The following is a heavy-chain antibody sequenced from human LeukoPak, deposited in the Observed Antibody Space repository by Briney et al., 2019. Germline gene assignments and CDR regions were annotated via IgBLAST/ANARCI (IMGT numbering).Heavy chain of an antibody. CDR1: GFTFSSYA. J-gene: IGHJ4*02. CDR2: ISGSGGST. CDR3: AKASRWAAAADSFIAFAS. D-gene: IGHD6-13*01. Sequence: PGGSLRLSCAASGFTFSSYAMSWVRQAPGKGLEWVSAISGSGGSTYYADSVKGRFTISRDNSKNTLYLQMNSLRAEDTAVYYCAKASRWAAAADSFIAFASWGQGTLVTVSS. V-gene: IGHV3-23*01.